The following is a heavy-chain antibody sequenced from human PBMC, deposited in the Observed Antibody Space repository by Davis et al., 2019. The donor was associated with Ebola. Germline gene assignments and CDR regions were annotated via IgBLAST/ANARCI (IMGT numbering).Heavy chain of an antibody. CDR2: IWYDGSNK. CDR3: ARGITIFGVVIQNWFDP. CDR1: GFTFSSYG. D-gene: IGHD3-3*01. Sequence: GSLRLSCAASGFTFSSYGMHWVRQAPGKGLEWVAVIWYDGSNKYYADSVKGRFTISRDNSKNTLYLQMNSLRAEDTAVYYCARGITIFGVVIQNWFDPWGQGTLVTVSS. V-gene: IGHV3-33*01. J-gene: IGHJ5*02.